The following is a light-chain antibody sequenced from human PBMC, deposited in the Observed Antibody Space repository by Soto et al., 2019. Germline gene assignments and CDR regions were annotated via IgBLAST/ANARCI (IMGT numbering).Light chain of an antibody. CDR2: GAS. J-gene: IGKJ1*01. CDR1: QSVSSN. CDR3: QQYGSPGT. V-gene: IGKV3-15*01. Sequence: EIVMRQSPATLSVSPGERATLSCRASQSVSSNLAWYQQKPGQAPRLLIYGASTRATGIPARFSGSGSGTELTLTISRLEPEDFAVYYCQQYGSPGTFGQGTKV.